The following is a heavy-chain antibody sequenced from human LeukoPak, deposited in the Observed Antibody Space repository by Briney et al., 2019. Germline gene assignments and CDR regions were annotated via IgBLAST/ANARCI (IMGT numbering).Heavy chain of an antibody. J-gene: IGHJ4*02. V-gene: IGHV4-31*03. CDR2: IFYTGST. CDR1: GGSISSGDYY. CDR3: ARDSGYGLNDY. Sequence: SQTLSLTCTVSGGSISSGDYYWSWIRQHPEKGLEWIGYIFYTGSTYYNPSLRGRVAISVDTSKNQFSLRLTSVTAADTAVYYCARDSGYGLNDYWGQGTLVTVSS. D-gene: IGHD5-12*01.